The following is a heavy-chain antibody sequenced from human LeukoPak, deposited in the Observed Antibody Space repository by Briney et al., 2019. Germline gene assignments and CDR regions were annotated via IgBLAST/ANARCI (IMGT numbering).Heavy chain of an antibody. CDR2: IYSGGRT. J-gene: IGHJ1*01. CDR3: AKDPYSSRMEYFQQ. CDR1: GFTVSSND. V-gene: IGHV3-53*05. D-gene: IGHD3-22*01. Sequence: PGGSLRLSCAASGFTVSSNDMSWVRQAPGKGLEWVSVIYSGGRTFYADSVKGRFTISRDNSKNTLYLEMSSLRIEDTAVYYCAKDPYSSRMEYFQQWGQGTLVIVSS.